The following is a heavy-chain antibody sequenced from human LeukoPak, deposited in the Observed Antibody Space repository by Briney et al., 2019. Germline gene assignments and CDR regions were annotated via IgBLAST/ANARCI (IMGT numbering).Heavy chain of an antibody. CDR3: ARVGDILTGYFDY. J-gene: IGHJ4*02. CDR1: GGSISSGSYY. Sequence: SETLSLTCTVSGGSISSGSYYWSWIRQPAGKGLEWIGRIYTSGSTNYNPSLKSRVTISVDTSKNQFSLKLSSVTAADTAVYYCARVGDILTGYFDYWGQGTLVTVSS. D-gene: IGHD3-9*01. CDR2: IYTSGST. V-gene: IGHV4-61*02.